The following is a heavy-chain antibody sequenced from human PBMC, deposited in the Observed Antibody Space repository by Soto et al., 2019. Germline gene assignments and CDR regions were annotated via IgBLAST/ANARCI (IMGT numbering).Heavy chain of an antibody. CDR2: IYHSGST. Sequence: QLQLQESGSGLVKPSQTLSLTCAVSGGSISSGGYSWSWIRQPPGKGLEWIGYIYHSGSTSYTPSPKSRVTITVVMSKNQFSLKLSSVTAADTAVYYWARGNVVAIDYWGQGTLVTVAS. CDR3: ARGNVVAIDY. V-gene: IGHV4-30-2*01. J-gene: IGHJ4*02. D-gene: IGHD2-21*01. CDR1: GGSISSGGYS.